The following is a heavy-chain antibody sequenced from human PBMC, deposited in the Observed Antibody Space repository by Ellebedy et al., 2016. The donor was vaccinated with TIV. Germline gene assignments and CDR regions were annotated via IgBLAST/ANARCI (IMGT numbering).Heavy chain of an antibody. Sequence: GESLKISCAASGFTFSNYAMSWVRQAPGKGLEWVSGTSGGGATTYYADSVKGRFTISRDNSKNTLYLQMNSLRAEDTAVYYCAKDGYYDFWSGYYRMEGNWFDPWGQGTLVTVSS. CDR3: AKDGYYDFWSGYYRMEGNWFDP. V-gene: IGHV3-23*01. J-gene: IGHJ5*02. CDR2: TSGGGATT. CDR1: GFTFSNYA. D-gene: IGHD3-3*01.